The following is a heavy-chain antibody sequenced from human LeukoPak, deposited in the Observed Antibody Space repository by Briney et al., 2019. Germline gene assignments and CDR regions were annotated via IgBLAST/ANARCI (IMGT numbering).Heavy chain of an antibody. CDR1: GFTFSSYG. CDR2: ISYDGSNK. Sequence: PGRSLRLSCAASGFTFSSYGMHWVRQAPGKRLEWVAVISYDGSNKYYADSVKGRFTISRDNAKNSLYLQMDSLRAEDTAVYYCARDLVRGVIIIGYFDYWGQGTLVTVSS. CDR3: ARDLVRGVIIIGYFDY. D-gene: IGHD3-10*01. J-gene: IGHJ4*02. V-gene: IGHV3-30*03.